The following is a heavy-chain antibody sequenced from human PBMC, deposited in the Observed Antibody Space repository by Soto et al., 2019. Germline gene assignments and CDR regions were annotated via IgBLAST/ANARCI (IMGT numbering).Heavy chain of an antibody. CDR1: GGSISSYY. J-gene: IGHJ6*02. D-gene: IGHD4-17*01. V-gene: IGHV4-59*12. Sequence: SETLSLTCTVSGGSISSYYGSWIRQPPGKGLEWIGYIYYSGSTNYNPSLKSRVTISVDTSKNQFSLKLTSVTAADTAVYYCARPYGGNRRMDVWGQGTTVTVSS. CDR3: ARPYGGNRRMDV. CDR2: IYYSGST.